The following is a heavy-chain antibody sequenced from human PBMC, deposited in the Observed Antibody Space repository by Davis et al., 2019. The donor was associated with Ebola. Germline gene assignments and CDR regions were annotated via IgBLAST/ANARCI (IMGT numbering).Heavy chain of an antibody. V-gene: IGHV1-69*04. Sequence: SVKVSCKASGYTFTSYGISWVRQAPGQGLEWMGRIIPILGIANYAQKFQGRVTITADESTSTAYMELSSLRSEDTAVYYCARDHCSGGSCYFDYWGQGTLVTVSS. CDR1: GYTFTSYG. D-gene: IGHD2-15*01. J-gene: IGHJ4*02. CDR3: ARDHCSGGSCYFDY. CDR2: IIPILGIA.